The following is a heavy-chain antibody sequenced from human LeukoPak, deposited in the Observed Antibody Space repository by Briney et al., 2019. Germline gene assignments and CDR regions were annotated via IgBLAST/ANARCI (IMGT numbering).Heavy chain of an antibody. CDR1: GGSISSYY. J-gene: IGHJ6*02. D-gene: IGHD3-10*01. Sequence: SETLSLICTISGGSISSYYWSWIRQSPGKGLEWIGYIYYSGTTNYNPSLKSRVTISVDTSKNQFSLRLNSVTAADTAVYYCARDRAFYGTDIWGQGTTVTVSS. CDR2: IYYSGTT. V-gene: IGHV4-59*01. CDR3: ARDRAFYGTDI.